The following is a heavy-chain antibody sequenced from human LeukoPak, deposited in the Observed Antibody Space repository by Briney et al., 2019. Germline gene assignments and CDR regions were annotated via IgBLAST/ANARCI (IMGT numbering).Heavy chain of an antibody. CDR1: GGSISSGSYY. CDR3: ARMGYYDFWSGPFDY. V-gene: IGHV4-61*02. D-gene: IGHD3-3*01. J-gene: IGHJ4*02. CDR2: IYTSGST. Sequence: SETLSLTCTVSGGSISSGSYYWSWIRQPAGKGLEWIGRIYTSGSTNYNPSLKSRVTISVDTSKNQFSLKLSSVTAADTAVYYCARMGYYDFWSGPFDYWGQGTLVTVSS.